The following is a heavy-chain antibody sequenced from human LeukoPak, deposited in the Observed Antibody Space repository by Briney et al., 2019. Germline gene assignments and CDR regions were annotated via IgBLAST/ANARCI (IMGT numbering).Heavy chain of an antibody. J-gene: IGHJ4*02. CDR1: GYTFSSYG. CDR2: ISVYNGNT. D-gene: IGHD2-15*01. V-gene: IGHV1-18*01. Sequence: ASVKVSCKASGYTFSSYGISWVRQAPGQGLEGMGWISVYNGNTNYAQKVQGRVTMTTDTSTSTAYMDLRSLSSDDTAVYYCARVGGYYFAPDYWGQGTLVTVSS. CDR3: ARVGGYYFAPDY.